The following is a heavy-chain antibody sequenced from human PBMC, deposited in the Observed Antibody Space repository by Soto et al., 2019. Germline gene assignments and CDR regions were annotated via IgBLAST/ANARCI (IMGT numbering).Heavy chain of an antibody. J-gene: IGHJ3*02. Sequence: SVKVSCRASGGTFSSYAISWVRQAPGQGLEWMGGIIPIFGTANYAQKFQGRVTITADESTSTAYMELSSLRSEDTAVYYCARDRGTVTHAFDIWGQGTMVTVSS. V-gene: IGHV1-69*13. CDR3: ARDRGTVTHAFDI. CDR1: GGTFSSYA. CDR2: IIPIFGTA. D-gene: IGHD4-17*01.